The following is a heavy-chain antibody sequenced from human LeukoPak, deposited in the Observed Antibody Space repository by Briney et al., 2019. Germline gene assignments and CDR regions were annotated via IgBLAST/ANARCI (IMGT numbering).Heavy chain of an antibody. CDR1: GFTFSSYG. Sequence: GGSLRLSCAASGFTFSSYGMHWVRQAPGKGLEWVAVISYDGSNKYYADSVKGRFTISRDNSKNTLYLQMNSLRAEDTAVYYCARNMVRGVGYMDVWGKGTTVTISS. V-gene: IGHV3-30*03. D-gene: IGHD3-10*01. J-gene: IGHJ6*03. CDR3: ARNMVRGVGYMDV. CDR2: ISYDGSNK.